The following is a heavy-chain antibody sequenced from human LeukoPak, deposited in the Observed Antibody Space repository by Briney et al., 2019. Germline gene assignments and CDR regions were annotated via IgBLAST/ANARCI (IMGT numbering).Heavy chain of an antibody. V-gene: IGHV1-18*04. Sequence: GASVKVPCKASGYMFTSYGVSWVQQAPGRGLEWMGWINGNNGNTIYAQKFQGRVTMTTDASTRTAYMELRSLGSDDTAVYYCARVGRSSSSWTHNYNYGMDVWGKGTTVIVSS. J-gene: IGHJ6*04. CDR1: GYMFTSYG. D-gene: IGHD6-13*01. CDR3: ARVGRSSSSWTHNYNYGMDV. CDR2: INGNNGNT.